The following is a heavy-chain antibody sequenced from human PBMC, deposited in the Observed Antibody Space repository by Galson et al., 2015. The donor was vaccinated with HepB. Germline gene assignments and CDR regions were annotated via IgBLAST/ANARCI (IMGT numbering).Heavy chain of an antibody. V-gene: IGHV3-23*01. CDR3: VKDRTSAHWSFHI. CDR2: ITGSGGFV. Sequence: SLRLSCAASGFTFSNSAMNWVRQAPGKGLEWVSHITGSGGFVSYADSVKGRFSISRNNANNTVYLQLSRLRADDTAIYFCVKDRTSAHWSFHIWGRGTLVTVSS. J-gene: IGHJ2*01. D-gene: IGHD3/OR15-3a*01. CDR1: GFTFSNSA.